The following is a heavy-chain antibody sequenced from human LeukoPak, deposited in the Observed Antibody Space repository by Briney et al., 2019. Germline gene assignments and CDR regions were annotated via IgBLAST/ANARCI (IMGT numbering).Heavy chain of an antibody. V-gene: IGHV4-39*01. CDR3: ARANYYDSSGYQYYFDY. D-gene: IGHD3-22*01. J-gene: IGHJ4*02. Sequence: SETLSLTCTVSGGSISGSSYYWSWIRQPPGKGLEWIGSIYYSGSTYYNPSLKSRVTISVDTSKNQFSLKLSSVTAADTAVYYCARANYYDSSGYQYYFDYWGQGTLVTVSS. CDR1: GGSISGSSYY. CDR2: IYYSGST.